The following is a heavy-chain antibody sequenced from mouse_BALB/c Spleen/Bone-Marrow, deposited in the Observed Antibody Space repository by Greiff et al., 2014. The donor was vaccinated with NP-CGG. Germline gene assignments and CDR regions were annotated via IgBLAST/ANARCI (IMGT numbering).Heavy chain of an antibody. J-gene: IGHJ3*01. Sequence: LVESGAELVKPGASVKLSCTASGFNIKDTYMHWVKQRPEQGLEWIGRIDPANGNTKYDPKFQGKAAITADTSSNTAYLQLSGLTSEDTAVYYCASYYYGSAWFAYWGQGTLVTVSA. CDR2: IDPANGNT. CDR1: GFNIKDTY. V-gene: IGHV14-3*02. CDR3: ASYYYGSAWFAY. D-gene: IGHD1-1*01.